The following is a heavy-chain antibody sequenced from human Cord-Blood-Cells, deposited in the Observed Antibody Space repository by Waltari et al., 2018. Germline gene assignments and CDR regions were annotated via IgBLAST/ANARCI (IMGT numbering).Heavy chain of an antibody. J-gene: IGHJ4*02. CDR1: GFTFSSYW. CDR3: ARVVSDSSSSGTLDY. Sequence: EVQLVESGGGLVQPGGSLRLSCAASGFTFSSYWMSWVRQAPGKGLEWVANRKQDGSEKYYVDSVKGRVTISRDNAKNSLYLQMNSLRAEYTAVYYCARVVSDSSSSGTLDYWGQGTLVTVSS. D-gene: IGHD6-6*01. CDR2: RKQDGSEK. V-gene: IGHV3-7*01.